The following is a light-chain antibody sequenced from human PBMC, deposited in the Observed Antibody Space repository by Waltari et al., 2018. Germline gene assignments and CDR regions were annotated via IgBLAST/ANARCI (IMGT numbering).Light chain of an antibody. CDR1: QSVGSD. V-gene: IGKV3-15*01. CDR3: QQYNKWPPYT. J-gene: IGKJ2*01. Sequence: EIVMTQSPATLSVSPGERATLSCRASQSVGSDLAWYQQKPGQAPSLLIYGASTRVTGVPARFSDSGSGTEFTLTISSLQSEDFAVYYCQQYNKWPPYTFGQGTKLEIK. CDR2: GAS.